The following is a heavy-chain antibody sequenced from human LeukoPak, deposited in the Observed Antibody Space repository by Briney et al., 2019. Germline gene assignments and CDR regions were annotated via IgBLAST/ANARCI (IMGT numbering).Heavy chain of an antibody. CDR3: ARDRGYCTSTSCYSLYGMDV. CDR2: ISSSGSTI. CDR1: GFTFSSYE. V-gene: IGHV3-48*03. Sequence: GGSLRLSCAASGFTFSSYEMNWVRQAPGKGLEWVSYISSSGSTIYYADSVKGRFTISRDNAKNPLYLQMNSLRAEDTAVYYCARDRGYCTSTSCYSLYGMDVWGKGTTVTVSS. J-gene: IGHJ6*04. D-gene: IGHD2-2*02.